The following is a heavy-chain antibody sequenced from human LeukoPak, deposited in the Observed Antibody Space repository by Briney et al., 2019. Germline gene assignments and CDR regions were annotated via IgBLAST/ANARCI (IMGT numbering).Heavy chain of an antibody. CDR2: INPNSGGT. V-gene: IGHV1-2*02. CDR1: GYTFTGYY. Sequence: ASVKVSCKASGYTFTGYYIHWVRQAPGQGLEWMGWINPNSGGTNYAQKFQGRVTMTRDTSISTAYMELSRLRSDDTAVYYCARDYAVVVPAAIPGYWGQGTLVTVSS. D-gene: IGHD2-2*02. CDR3: ARDYAVVVPAAIPGY. J-gene: IGHJ4*02.